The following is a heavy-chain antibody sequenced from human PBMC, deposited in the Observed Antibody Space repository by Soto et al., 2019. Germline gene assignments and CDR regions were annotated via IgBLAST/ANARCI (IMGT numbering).Heavy chain of an antibody. V-gene: IGHV7-4-1*01. D-gene: IGHD3-3*01. CDR1: VYTFTSYA. CDR3: AIHDPERGYYYYYGMDV. Sequence: ASVKVSCKASVYTFTSYAMNWVRQAPGQGLEWMGWINTNTGNPTYAQGFTGRFVFSLDTSVSTAYLQICSLKAEDTAVYYCAIHDPERGYYYYYGMDVWGQGTTVTVSS. CDR2: INTNTGNP. J-gene: IGHJ6*02.